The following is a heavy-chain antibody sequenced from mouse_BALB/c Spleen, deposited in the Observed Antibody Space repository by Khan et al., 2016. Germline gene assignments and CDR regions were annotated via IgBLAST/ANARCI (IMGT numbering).Heavy chain of an antibody. Sequence: VQLQQSGAELVKPGASVKLSCTASGFNIKDTYMHWVKQRPEQGLEWIGRIDPANGNTKYDPKFQGKATITADTSSNTAYLQLSSLTSEDPAVYYCARSPYDDDVGFAYWGQGTLVTVSA. CDR1: GFNIKDTY. CDR3: ARSPYDDDVGFAY. D-gene: IGHD2-4*01. CDR2: IDPANGNT. V-gene: IGHV14-3*02. J-gene: IGHJ3*01.